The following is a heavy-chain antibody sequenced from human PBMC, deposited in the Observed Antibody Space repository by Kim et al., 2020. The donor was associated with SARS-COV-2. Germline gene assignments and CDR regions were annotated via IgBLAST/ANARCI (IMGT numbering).Heavy chain of an antibody. CDR2: IRTKTNRYTT. J-gene: IGHJ5*02. CDR1: GFTFSNSS. CDR3: TRLNYGLAT. Sequence: GGSLRLSCAASGFTFSNSSMHWVRQAPGKGLEWVGRIRTKTNRYTTTYAASVKDRFTISRDDSRSTAYLQMNSLKTEDTATYYCTRLNYGLATWGRGALVTVSS. V-gene: IGHV3-73*01. D-gene: IGHD3-10*01.